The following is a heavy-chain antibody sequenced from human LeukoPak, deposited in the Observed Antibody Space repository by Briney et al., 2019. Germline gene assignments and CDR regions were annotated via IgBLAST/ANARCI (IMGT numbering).Heavy chain of an antibody. D-gene: IGHD6-13*01. CDR3: AREDSSNWNWFDP. V-gene: IGHV4-61*02. CDR2: IYTSGRT. Sequence: SETLSLTCTVSGGSISSGSYYWSWIRQPAGKGLEWIGRIYTSGRTKYNPSLKSRVTISVDTSKNQFSLKLSSVTAADTAVYYCAREDSSNWNWFDPWGQGTLVTVSS. CDR1: GGSISSGSYY. J-gene: IGHJ5*02.